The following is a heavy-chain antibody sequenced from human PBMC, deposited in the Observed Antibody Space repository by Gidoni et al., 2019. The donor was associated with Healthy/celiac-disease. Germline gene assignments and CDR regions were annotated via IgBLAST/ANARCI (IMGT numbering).Heavy chain of an antibody. D-gene: IGHD5-18*01. CDR1: GFSLSNARMG. Sequence: QVTLKESGPVLVTPTETLTLTCTVSGFSLSNARMGVSWIRQPPGKALEWLAHIFSNDEKSYSTSLKSRLTISKDTSKSQVVLTMTNMDPVDTATYYCARIPEASYGYGFDPWGQGTLVTVSS. CDR2: IFSNDEK. J-gene: IGHJ5*02. V-gene: IGHV2-26*01. CDR3: ARIPEASYGYGFDP.